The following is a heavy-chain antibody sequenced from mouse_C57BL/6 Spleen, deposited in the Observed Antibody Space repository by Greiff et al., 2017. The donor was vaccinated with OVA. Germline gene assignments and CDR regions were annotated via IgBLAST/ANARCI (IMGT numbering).Heavy chain of an antibody. J-gene: IGHJ3*01. CDR1: GYTFTSYW. CDR3: AAPYGNYPAWFAY. CDR2: IDPNSGGT. D-gene: IGHD2-1*01. Sequence: QVQLKQSGAELVKPGASVKLSCKASGYTFTSYWMHWVKQRPGRGLEWIGRIDPNSGGTKYNEKFKSKATLTVDKPSSTAYMQLSSLTSEDSAVYYCAAPYGNYPAWFAYWGQGTLVTVSA. V-gene: IGHV1-72*01.